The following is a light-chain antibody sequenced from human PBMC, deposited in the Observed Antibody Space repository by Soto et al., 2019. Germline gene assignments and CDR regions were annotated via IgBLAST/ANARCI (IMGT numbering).Light chain of an antibody. Sequence: AIQVTQSPTSLSASVGDRVTITCRSSQDIRNYLGWYQQKPGKAPQLLIYGASSLQRGVSSRFSGSGFATDFTLTISSLQPEDSATYSCLQDRSHFWTFGKGTKVKI. CDR1: QDIRNY. V-gene: IGKV1-6*01. CDR3: LQDRSHFWT. J-gene: IGKJ1*01. CDR2: GAS.